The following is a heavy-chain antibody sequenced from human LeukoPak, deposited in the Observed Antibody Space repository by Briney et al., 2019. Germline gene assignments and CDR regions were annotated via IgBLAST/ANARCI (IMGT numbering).Heavy chain of an antibody. D-gene: IGHD3-22*01. V-gene: IGHV3-74*01. J-gene: IGHJ4*02. CDR1: GFTFSSYW. Sequence: GGSLRLSCAASGFTFSSYWMHWVRQVPGKGLVWVSSINSDGSSISYADSVKGRFTIPRDNAKNTLYLQMDSLRAEDTAVYYCARGGSGYYVWGQGTLVTVSS. CDR3: ARGGSGYYV. CDR2: INSDGSSI.